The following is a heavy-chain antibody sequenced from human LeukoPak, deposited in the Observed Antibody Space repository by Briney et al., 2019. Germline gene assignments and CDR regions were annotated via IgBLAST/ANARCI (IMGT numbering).Heavy chain of an antibody. CDR2: ISPSGGST. D-gene: IGHD3-16*01. CDR1: GYTFTSNY. CDR3: ARGLGAYFDY. V-gene: IGHV1-46*01. Sequence: GASVKVSCKAFGYTFTSNYMHWVRQAPGQGREWMGGISPSGGSTTYEQKFQGRLTLTRDMSTSTDYLELSSLRSEDTAVYYCARGLGAYFDYWGQGTLVTVSS. J-gene: IGHJ4*02.